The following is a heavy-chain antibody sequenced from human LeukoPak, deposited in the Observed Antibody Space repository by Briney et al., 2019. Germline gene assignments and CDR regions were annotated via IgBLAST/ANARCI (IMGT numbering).Heavy chain of an antibody. CDR2: IRSKANSYAT. CDR3: GRDPREDGN. V-gene: IGHV3-73*01. D-gene: IGHD1-1*01. J-gene: IGHJ1*01. Sequence: GGSLRLSCAASGFTFSGSAMHWVRQASGKGLGWVGRIRSKANSYATAYAASVKGRFTISRDDSKNTAYLQMNSLKTEDTAVYYCGRDPREDGNWGQGTLVTVSS. CDR1: GFTFSGSA.